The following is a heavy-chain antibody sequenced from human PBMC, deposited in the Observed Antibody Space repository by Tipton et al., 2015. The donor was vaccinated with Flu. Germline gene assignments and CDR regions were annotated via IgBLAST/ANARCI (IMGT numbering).Heavy chain of an antibody. Sequence: TLSLTCTVSGGSIRSGSYYWSWIRQPAGKGLEWIGRIYTTGSTNYNPSLKSRVPISADTSKNKFSLELRSVAAADTAVYYCARIYYYGSGDYYLDGWWQGTLVAVSS. CDR1: GGSIRSGSYY. CDR3: ARIYYYGSGDYYLDG. CDR2: IYTTGST. J-gene: IGHJ4*02. D-gene: IGHD3-10*01. V-gene: IGHV4-61*02.